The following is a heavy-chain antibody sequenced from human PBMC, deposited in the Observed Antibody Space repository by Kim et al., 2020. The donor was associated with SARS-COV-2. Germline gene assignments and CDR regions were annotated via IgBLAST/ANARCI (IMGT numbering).Heavy chain of an antibody. CDR3: VRDAAARQRYYYGLDV. J-gene: IGHJ6*02. Sequence: SETLSLTCTVSGGSVTSGSNYWTWIRQPPGKGLEWIGYIYYNGGTKYNPSLKSRVTMSVDTSKNQFSPNLSSVTAADTAVYYCVRDAAARQRYYYGLDVWGQGTTVSVSS. V-gene: IGHV4-61*01. CDR2: IYYNGGT. D-gene: IGHD6-6*01. CDR1: GGSVTSGSNY.